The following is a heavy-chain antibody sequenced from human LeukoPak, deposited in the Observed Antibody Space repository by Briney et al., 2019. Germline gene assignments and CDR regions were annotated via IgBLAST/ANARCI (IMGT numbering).Heavy chain of an antibody. CDR1: GGSFSGYY. J-gene: IGHJ5*02. CDR2: INHSGST. D-gene: IGHD3-10*01. Sequence: PSETLSLTCAVYGGSFSGYYWSWIRQPPGKGLEWIGEINHSGSTNYNPSLKSRVTISVDTSKNQFSLKLSSVTAADTAVYYCARDRGSGSSGIREFDPWGQGTLVTVSS. V-gene: IGHV4-34*01. CDR3: ARDRGSGSSGIREFDP.